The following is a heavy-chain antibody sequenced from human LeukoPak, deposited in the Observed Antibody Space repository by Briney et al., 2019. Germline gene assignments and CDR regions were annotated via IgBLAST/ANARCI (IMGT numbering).Heavy chain of an antibody. CDR2: ISSTSSYK. CDR3: VRPRSPASNDGGY. J-gene: IGHJ4*02. D-gene: IGHD1-1*01. Sequence: PGGSLRLSCEASGFTFSSYSMKWVRQAPGKGLEWVSCISSTSSYKYYADSVKGRFTISRDNAKNSLYLQLNSLRAEDTALYYCVRPRSPASNDGGYWGQGPLVTVSS. V-gene: IGHV3-21*01. CDR1: GFTFSSYS.